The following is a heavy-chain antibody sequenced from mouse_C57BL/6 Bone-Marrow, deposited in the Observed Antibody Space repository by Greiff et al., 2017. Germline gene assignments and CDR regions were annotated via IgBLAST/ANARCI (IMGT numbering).Heavy chain of an antibody. CDR1: GYTFTSYW. V-gene: IGHV1-69*01. CDR2: IDPSDSYT. J-gene: IGHJ2*01. D-gene: IGHD1-1*01. Sequence: QVQLQQPGAELVMPGASVKLSCKASGYTFTSYWMNWVKQRPGQGLEWIGEIDPSDSYTNYNQKFKGKSTLTVDKSSSTAYMQLSSLTSEDSAVYYCARRLDYYGSADYWGQGTTLTVSS. CDR3: ARRLDYYGSADY.